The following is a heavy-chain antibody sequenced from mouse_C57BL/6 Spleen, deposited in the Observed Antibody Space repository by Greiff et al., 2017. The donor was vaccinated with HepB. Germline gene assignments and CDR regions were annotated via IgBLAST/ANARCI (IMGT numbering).Heavy chain of an antibody. J-gene: IGHJ3*01. CDR3: ARWDYDLFAY. CDR1: GYAFSSSW. CDR2: IYPGDGDT. Sequence: VKLMESGPELVKPGASVKISCKASGYAFSSSWMNWVKQRTGKGLEWIGRIYPGDGDTNYNGKFKGKATLTADKSSSTAYMQLSSLTSEDSAVYFCARWDYDLFAYWGQGTLVTVSA. V-gene: IGHV1-82*01. D-gene: IGHD2-4*01.